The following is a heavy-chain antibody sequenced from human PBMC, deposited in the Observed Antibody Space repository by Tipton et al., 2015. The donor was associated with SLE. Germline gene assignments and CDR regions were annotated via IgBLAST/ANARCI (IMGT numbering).Heavy chain of an antibody. CDR3: AREEENDFWSGGVAFDI. V-gene: IGHV4-31*03. J-gene: IGHJ3*02. CDR2: IYYSGST. CDR1: GGSISSGGYY. Sequence: TLSLTCTVSGGSISSGGYYWSWIRQHPGKGLEWIGYIYYSGSTYYNPSLKSRVTISVDTSKNQFSLKLSSVTAADTAVYYCAREEENDFWSGGVAFDIWAKGQWSPSLQ. D-gene: IGHD3-3*01.